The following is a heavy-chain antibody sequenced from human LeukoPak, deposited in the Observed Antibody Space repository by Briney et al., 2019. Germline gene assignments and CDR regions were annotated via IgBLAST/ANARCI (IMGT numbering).Heavy chain of an antibody. J-gene: IGHJ4*02. CDR1: GGSFSGYY. D-gene: IGHD2-2*01. CDR3: ASRRWEDIVVVPAAVFDY. V-gene: IGHV4-34*01. Sequence: PSETLSLTCAVYGGSFSGYYWSWIRQPPGKGLEWIGEINHSGSTNYNPSLKSRVTISVDTSKNQFSLNLSSVTAADTAVCYCASRRWEDIVVVPAAVFDYWGQGTLVTVSS. CDR2: INHSGST.